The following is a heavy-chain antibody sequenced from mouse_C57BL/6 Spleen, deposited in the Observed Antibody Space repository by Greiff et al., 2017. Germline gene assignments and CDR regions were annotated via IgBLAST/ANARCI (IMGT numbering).Heavy chain of an antibody. Sequence: VQLKESGTVLARPGASVKMSCKTSGYTFTSYWMHWVKQRPGQGLEWIGAIYPGNSDTSYNQKFKGKAKLTAVTSASTAYMALSSLTNEDSAVYYCTRQYYYGSSYGVFFDYWGQGTTLTVSS. CDR3: TRQYYYGSSYGVFFDY. CDR1: GYTFTSYW. V-gene: IGHV1-5*01. D-gene: IGHD1-1*01. CDR2: IYPGNSDT. J-gene: IGHJ2*01.